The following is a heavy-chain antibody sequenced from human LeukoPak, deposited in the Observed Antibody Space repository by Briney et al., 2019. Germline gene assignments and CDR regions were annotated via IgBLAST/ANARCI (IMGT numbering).Heavy chain of an antibody. CDR1: GFIFSRSW. D-gene: IGHD1-14*01. CDR3: ARDPRGGRMKTYYFDY. J-gene: IGHJ4*02. V-gene: IGHV3-30-3*01. Sequence: GGSLRLSCAASGFIFSRSWMHWVRQAPGKGLEWVAVISYDGSNKYYADSVKGRFTISRDNSKNTLYLQMNSLRAEDTAVYYCARDPRGGRMKTYYFDYWGQGTLVTVSS. CDR2: ISYDGSNK.